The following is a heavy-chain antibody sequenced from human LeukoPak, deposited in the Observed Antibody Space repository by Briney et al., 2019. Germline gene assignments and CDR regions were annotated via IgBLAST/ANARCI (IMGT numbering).Heavy chain of an antibody. CDR2: IDSAGTT. D-gene: IGHD6-13*01. J-gene: IGHJ4*02. CDR1: GFSFDSYS. CDR3: ARSSGWWALDY. V-gene: IGHV4-39*07. Sequence: SETLSLTCSVSGFSFDSYSCHWVRQPPGKGLEDLAAIDSAGTTYFTPSLKSRLSISVDRSKSQCFLKLSSVTAADTAVYYCARSSGWWALDYWGQGTLVAVSS.